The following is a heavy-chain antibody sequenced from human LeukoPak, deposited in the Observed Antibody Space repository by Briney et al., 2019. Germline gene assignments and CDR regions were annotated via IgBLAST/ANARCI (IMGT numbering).Heavy chain of an antibody. CDR3: AKDAGHCSGGSCYRQDY. CDR1: GFTFSTYG. Sequence: GGSLRLSCAASGFTFSTYGLHWVRQAPGKGPEWVAVISNDGSNKYHPESVRGRFTISRDNSKNTLYLQMNSLRAEDTAVYYCAKDAGHCSGGSCYRQDYWGQGTLVTVSS. D-gene: IGHD2-15*01. J-gene: IGHJ4*02. V-gene: IGHV3-30*18. CDR2: ISNDGSNK.